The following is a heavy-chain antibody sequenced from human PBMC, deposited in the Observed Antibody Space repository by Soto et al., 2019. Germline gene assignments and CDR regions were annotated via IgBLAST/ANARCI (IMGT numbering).Heavy chain of an antibody. D-gene: IGHD6-19*01. V-gene: IGHV4-34*02. J-gene: IGHJ4*02. Sequence: QVQLQQWGAGLLKPSETLSLTCAVHGGSFSGFFWTWIRQPPGKGLEWIGEINHSGSTNYNPSLKSRVTISVDTSENQFSLRLTSVTAADTAVYYCASGQWLPRGEYWGQGTLVTVSS. CDR1: GGSFSGFF. CDR3: ASGQWLPRGEY. CDR2: INHSGST.